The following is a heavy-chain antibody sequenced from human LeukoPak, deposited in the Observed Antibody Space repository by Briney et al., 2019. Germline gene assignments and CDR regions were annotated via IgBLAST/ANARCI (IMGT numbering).Heavy chain of an antibody. CDR1: GYTFTSYD. V-gene: IGHV1-8*03. CDR2: MNPNSGNT. CDR3: ARGSRIRAVVSRSPSAAVI. D-gene: IGHD4-23*01. J-gene: IGHJ3*02. Sequence: ASVKVSCKASGYTFTSYDINWVRQATGQGLEWMGWMNPNSGNTGYAQKFQGRVTITRNTSISTAYMELSSLRSEDTAVYYCARGSRIRAVVSRSPSAAVIWGQGTMVTVSS.